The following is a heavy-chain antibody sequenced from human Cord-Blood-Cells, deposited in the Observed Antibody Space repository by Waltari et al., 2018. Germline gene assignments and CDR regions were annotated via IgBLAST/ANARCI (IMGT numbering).Heavy chain of an antibody. V-gene: IGHV4-38-2*02. CDR1: GYSISSGSY. CDR2: IYHSGST. Sequence: QVQLQESGPGLVKPSETLSLTCTVSGYSISSGSYWGWIRQPPGKGLEWIGSIYHSGSTYSNPSLKSRVTISVDTSKNQFSLKLSSVTAADTAVYYCARVRWDSSSWYWFDPWGQGTLVTVSS. J-gene: IGHJ5*02. CDR3: ARVRWDSSSWYWFDP. D-gene: IGHD6-13*01.